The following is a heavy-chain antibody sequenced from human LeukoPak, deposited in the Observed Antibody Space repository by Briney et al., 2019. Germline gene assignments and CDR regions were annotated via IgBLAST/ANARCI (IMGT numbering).Heavy chain of an antibody. CDR1: GFTFSVFW. CDR3: ARVPNYDFWSGYYYGMDV. J-gene: IGHJ6*02. CDR2: ISPDGRST. D-gene: IGHD3-3*01. Sequence: PGGSLRLSCAASGFTFSVFWMFWVRQAPGQGLVWVSHISPDGRSTNYADSVKGRFTISRDNAKNTLYLQMNSLRAEDTAVYYCARVPNYDFWSGYYYGMDVWGQGTTVTVSS. V-gene: IGHV3-74*01.